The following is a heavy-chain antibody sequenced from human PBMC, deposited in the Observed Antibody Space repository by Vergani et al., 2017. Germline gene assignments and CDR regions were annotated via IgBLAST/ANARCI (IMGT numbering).Heavy chain of an antibody. CDR1: GFTFSSYA. D-gene: IGHD3-3*01. CDR2: ISGSGGST. Sequence: EVQLLESGGGLVQPGGSLRLSCAASGFTFSSYAMSWVRQAPGQGLEWVSAISGSGGSTYYADSVKGRFTISRDNSKNTLYLQMNSLRAEDTAVYYCAIGRFGVGNKVGWYFDLWGRGTLVTVSS. J-gene: IGHJ2*01. CDR3: AIGRFGVGNKVGWYFDL. V-gene: IGHV3-23*01.